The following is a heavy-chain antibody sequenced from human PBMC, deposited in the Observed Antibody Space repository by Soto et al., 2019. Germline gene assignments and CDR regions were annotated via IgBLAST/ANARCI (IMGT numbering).Heavy chain of an antibody. J-gene: IGHJ4*02. CDR3: VRDMKLWRLES. V-gene: IGHV3-74*01. Sequence: GGSLRLSCAASGFTFSTYWMHWVRQAPGKGLVWVSRVNGDGSSTNYADSVKGRFTISRDNAKNTLFLHMNSLRAEDTAVYYCVRDMKLWRLESWGQGTLVTVSS. D-gene: IGHD2-21*01. CDR1: GFTFSTYW. CDR2: VNGDGSST.